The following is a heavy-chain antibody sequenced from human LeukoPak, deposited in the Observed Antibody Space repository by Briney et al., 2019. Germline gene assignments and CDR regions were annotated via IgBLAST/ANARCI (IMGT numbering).Heavy chain of an antibody. CDR2: IYSGGST. CDR3: ARHYCSGGSCYYYYYGMDV. D-gene: IGHD2-15*01. J-gene: IGHJ6*02. CDR1: GFTVSSNY. V-gene: IGHV3-53*01. Sequence: GGSLRLSCAASGFTVSSNYMSWVRQVPGKGLEWVSVIYSGGSTYYADSVKGRFTISRDNSKNTLYLQMNSLRAEDTAVYYCARHYCSGGSCYYYYYGMDVWGQGTTVTVSS.